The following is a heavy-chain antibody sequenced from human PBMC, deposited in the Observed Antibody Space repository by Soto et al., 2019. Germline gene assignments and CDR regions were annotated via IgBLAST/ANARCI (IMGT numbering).Heavy chain of an antibody. Sequence: PSETLSLTCNVSAGSISEFYWSWLRHSPGKRLEWIGYLYYTGSTNYNPALKSRVTISLDTSKNQFSLKVRSVTAADTAAYYSATVGGYDFRSSQPPPIHVLGQGTRVTVSS. CDR2: LYYTGST. V-gene: IGHV4-59*01. CDR3: ATVGGYDFRSSQPPPIHV. CDR1: AGSISEFY. D-gene: IGHD3-3*01. J-gene: IGHJ6*02.